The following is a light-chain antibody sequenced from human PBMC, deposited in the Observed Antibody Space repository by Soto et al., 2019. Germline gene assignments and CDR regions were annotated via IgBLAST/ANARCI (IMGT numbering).Light chain of an antibody. Sequence: EIVLIQSPATLSLSPGERATLSCRASQSLSSYLAWYQQKRGQAPRLLIYDASKRATGIPARFSGSGSGTDFTLSISSLEPEDWAVYYCQQRSDWPLTFGGGTKVEIK. CDR3: QQRSDWPLT. CDR1: QSLSSY. V-gene: IGKV3-11*01. J-gene: IGKJ4*01. CDR2: DAS.